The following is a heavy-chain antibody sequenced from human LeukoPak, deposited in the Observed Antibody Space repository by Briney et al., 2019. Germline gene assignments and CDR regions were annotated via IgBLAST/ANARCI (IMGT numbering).Heavy chain of an antibody. CDR3: VRRGEGDTPQSQPIVDY. Sequence: SETLSLTRAVNGGSLSGYYWTWMRQAPGKGLEWIGEISHIGITKYTPSLKSRVTISLDASKNQFSLSLSSVTAADTAVYYCVRRGEGDTPQSQPIVDYWGQGTLVTVSS. V-gene: IGHV4-34*01. CDR1: GGSLSGYY. J-gene: IGHJ4*02. D-gene: IGHD1-14*01. CDR2: ISHIGIT.